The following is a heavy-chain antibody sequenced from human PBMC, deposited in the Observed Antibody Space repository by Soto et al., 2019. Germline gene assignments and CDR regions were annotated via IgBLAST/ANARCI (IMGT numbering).Heavy chain of an antibody. CDR1: GGTFSSYA. CDR3: ARHFRFGELSPYYYYGMDV. CDR2: IIPIFGTA. Sequence: ASVKVSCKASGGTFSSYAISWVRQAPGQGLEWMGGIIPIFGTANYAQKFQGRVTITADESTSTAYMELSSLRSEDTAVYYCARHFRFGELSPYYYYGMDVWGQGTTVTVSS. V-gene: IGHV1-69*13. D-gene: IGHD3-10*01. J-gene: IGHJ6*02.